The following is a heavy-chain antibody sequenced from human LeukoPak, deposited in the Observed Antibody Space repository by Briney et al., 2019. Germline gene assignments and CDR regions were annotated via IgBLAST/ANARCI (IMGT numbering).Heavy chain of an antibody. Sequence: GASVKVSCKAPRGTFHSYGISWVRQAPGRGREWMGGVMAIFGGVKYGQKFQGRATITTVASTSAAYMELSSLTSEDTGVCCCAIGELCDRSGFSFFDYWGQGTLVSVSS. CDR3: AIGELCDRSGFSFFDY. CDR1: RGTFHSYG. D-gene: IGHD3-16*01. V-gene: IGHV1-69*05. CDR2: VMAIFGGV. J-gene: IGHJ4*02.